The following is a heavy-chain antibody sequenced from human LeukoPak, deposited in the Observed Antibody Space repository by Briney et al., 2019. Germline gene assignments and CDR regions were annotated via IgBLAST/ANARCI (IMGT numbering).Heavy chain of an antibody. CDR1: GDSISSSSNY. J-gene: IGHJ4*02. CDR2: IYDTGST. Sequence: SETLSLTCTVSGDSISSSSNYWGWIRQPPGKGLEWIGNIYDTGSTYYNPSLKSRVTISVDTSKNQLSLKLSSVTAADTAVYYCARSPRRHYYGSGSFDYWGQGTLVTVSS. D-gene: IGHD3-10*01. CDR3: ARSPRRHYYGSGSFDY. V-gene: IGHV4-39*01.